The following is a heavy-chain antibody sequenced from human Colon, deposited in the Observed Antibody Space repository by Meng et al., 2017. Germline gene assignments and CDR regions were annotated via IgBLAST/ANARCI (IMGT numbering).Heavy chain of an antibody. CDR2: FDPEDRET. CDR1: GYTLSDLS. D-gene: IGHD3/OR15-3a*01. J-gene: IGHJ5*02. V-gene: IGHV1-24*01. Sequence: QVQLVQSGAEVKQPGASVKVSCKVSGYTLSDLSIHWVRQAPEKGLEWMGSFDPEDRETVYARMFQGRVTVTEDTSRDTAYMELNSLRSEDTAVYYCATNRGTGGFWAWGQGTLVTVSS. CDR3: ATNRGTGGFWA.